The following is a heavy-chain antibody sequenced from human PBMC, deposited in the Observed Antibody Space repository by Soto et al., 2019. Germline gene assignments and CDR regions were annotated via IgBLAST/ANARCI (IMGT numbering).Heavy chain of an antibody. D-gene: IGHD2-2*01. V-gene: IGHV3-15*01. CDR2: IKRKIDGETT. Sequence: EVQLLESGGDLAEPGGSLRLSCAASGFAFTHVWMTWVRQAPGRGREWVGRIKRKIDGETTNYAAPVKGRFTISRDDSKNTLYLQMNSLKTDDSAVYYCAADRYCSSNTCTGAFEIWGQGTTV. CDR3: AADRYCSSNTCTGAFEI. CDR1: GFAFTHVW. J-gene: IGHJ3*02.